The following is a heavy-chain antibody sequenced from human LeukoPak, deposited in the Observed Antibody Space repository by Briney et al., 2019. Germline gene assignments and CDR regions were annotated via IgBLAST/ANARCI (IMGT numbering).Heavy chain of an antibody. CDR1: GYTFTSYG. CDR2: ISAYNGNT. Sequence: ASVKVSCKASGYTFTSYGISWVRQASGQGLEWMGWISAYNGNTNYAQKLQGRVTMTTDTSTSTAYMELRSLRSDDTAVYHCARDSTLNYYDSSGYTDPTDYWGQGTLVTVSS. CDR3: ARDSTLNYYDSSGYTDPTDY. V-gene: IGHV1-18*01. D-gene: IGHD3-22*01. J-gene: IGHJ4*02.